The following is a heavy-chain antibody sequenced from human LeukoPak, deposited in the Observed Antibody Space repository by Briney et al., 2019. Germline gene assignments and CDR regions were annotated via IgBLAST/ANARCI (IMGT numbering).Heavy chain of an antibody. CDR2: IYYSGST. V-gene: IGHV4-61*01. J-gene: IGHJ5*02. Sequence: PSETLSLTCTVSGGSVSSGSYYWSWIRQPPGKGLEWIGYIYYSGSTNYNPSLKSRVTISVDTSKNQFSLKLSSVTAADTAVYYCARVPVYCSSTSCYRSWFDPWGQGTLVTVSS. CDR3: ARVPVYCSSTSCYRSWFDP. D-gene: IGHD2-2*02. CDR1: GGSVSSGSYY.